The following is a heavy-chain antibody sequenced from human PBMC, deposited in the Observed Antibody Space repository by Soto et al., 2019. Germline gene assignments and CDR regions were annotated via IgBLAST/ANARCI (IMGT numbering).Heavy chain of an antibody. CDR3: AKNGHPPYYYYGMDV. CDR1: GYTFSRYG. D-gene: IGHD2-8*01. J-gene: IGHJ6*02. V-gene: IGHV1-18*01. CDR2: ISGYNGDT. Sequence: QGQLVQSGPEVKKPGASVKVSCKTSGYTFSRYGISWVRQAPGQGLGWMGWISGYNGDTNYAQKVQGRVTMTIDTSTYTAYMELRSLTSDDTAIYYCAKNGHPPYYYYGMDVWGQGTTVTVSS.